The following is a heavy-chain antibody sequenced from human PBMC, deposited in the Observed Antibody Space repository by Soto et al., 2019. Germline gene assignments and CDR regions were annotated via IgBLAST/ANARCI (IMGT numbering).Heavy chain of an antibody. CDR1: GFTFRSFT. V-gene: IGHV3-21*04. J-gene: IGHJ6*02. D-gene: IGHD3-16*01. CDR3: AKGITDTGGYYYYSMDV. Sequence: ESLKISCAASGFTFRSFTMNWVRQAPGKGLEWVSTISSNSAYIYYTDALRGRFTISRDNSKNILYLQMNSLRAEDTAVYYCAKGITDTGGYYYYSMDVWGQGTAVTVSS. CDR2: ISSNSAYI.